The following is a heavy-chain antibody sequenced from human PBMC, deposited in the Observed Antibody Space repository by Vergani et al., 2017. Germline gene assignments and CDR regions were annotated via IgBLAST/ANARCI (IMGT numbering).Heavy chain of an antibody. Sequence: VQLVESGGGLVQPGGSLRVSCAASGFTFSSYSMHWVRQAPGKGLEWLAYIGKDGINTRYRDAVKGRFTVSRDNSKDILYLQMDSLRSEDTALYYCAKYLRDSTDGLPDSWGPGTLVIVSS. CDR1: GFTFSSYS. V-gene: IGHV3-30*02. CDR3: AKYLRDSTDGLPDS. CDR2: IGKDGINT. D-gene: IGHD2-21*02. J-gene: IGHJ4*02.